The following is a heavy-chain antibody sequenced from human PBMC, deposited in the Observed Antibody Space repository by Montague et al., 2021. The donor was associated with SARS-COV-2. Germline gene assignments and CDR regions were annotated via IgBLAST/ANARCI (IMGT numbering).Heavy chain of an antibody. V-gene: IGHV4-39*07. CDR2: IYSSGST. Sequence: SETLSLTCTVSGGSISSSTYYWGWIRQPPGKGLEWIGCIYSSGSTYYNPSLKSRVTISVDTSKNQFSLKLTSVTAADTAVYYCARVVGRCCCGYDYYYGLDVWGQGTMVTVSS. J-gene: IGHJ6*02. CDR1: GGSISSSTYY. D-gene: IGHD5-12*01. CDR3: ARVVGRCCCGYDYYYGLDV.